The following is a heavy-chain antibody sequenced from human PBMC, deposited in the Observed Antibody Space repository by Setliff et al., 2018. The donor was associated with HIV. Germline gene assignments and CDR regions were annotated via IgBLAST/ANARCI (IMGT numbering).Heavy chain of an antibody. D-gene: IGHD1-26*01. CDR3: ALASIVSTARWNH. Sequence: ASVQVSCKVSGYTFSAYYLHWVRRAPGQGLEWMGWINPNSGATKYAQNFQGRVTMTRDTSISTAYMDLSSLTSDDTAVYYCALASIVSTARWNHWGRGTLVTVSS. J-gene: IGHJ5*02. CDR2: INPNSGAT. CDR1: GYTFSAYY. V-gene: IGHV1-2*02.